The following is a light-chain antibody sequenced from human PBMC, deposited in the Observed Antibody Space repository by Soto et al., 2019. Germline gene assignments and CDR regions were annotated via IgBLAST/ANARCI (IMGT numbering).Light chain of an antibody. Sequence: EIVMTQSPATLSVSPGEPPTLSCRSSQTIVNNLAWYQQKPGQAPRLLIYGAITRATNVPARFSGRGSGTEFTLTISSLQSEDVAVYYCLQDYNWWTFGQGTKV. CDR1: QTIVNN. V-gene: IGKV3-15*01. J-gene: IGKJ1*01. CDR3: LQDYNWWT. CDR2: GAI.